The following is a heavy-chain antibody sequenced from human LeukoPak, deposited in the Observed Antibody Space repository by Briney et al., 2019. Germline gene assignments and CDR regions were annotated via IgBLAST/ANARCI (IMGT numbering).Heavy chain of an antibody. CDR1: GFTFGDYA. V-gene: IGHV3-49*03. CDR3: TPNRDSGLPFDY. Sequence: PGGSLRLSCTASGFTFGDYAMSWFRQAPGKGLEWVGFIRSKAYGGTTEYAASVKGRFTISRDDSKSIAYLQMNSLKTEDTAVYYCTPNRDSGLPFDYWGQGTLVTVSS. J-gene: IGHJ4*02. D-gene: IGHD3-16*01. CDR2: IRSKAYGGTT.